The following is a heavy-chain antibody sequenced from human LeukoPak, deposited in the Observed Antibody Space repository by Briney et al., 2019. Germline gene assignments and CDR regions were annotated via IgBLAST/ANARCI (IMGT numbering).Heavy chain of an antibody. Sequence: SETLSLTCSISGGSISTYYWSWIRLPAGKGLEWIGRMYTSGTTYYNPSLKSRVSMSLDTSIDQFPLKVSSVTAADTAIYYCAREDYQLVSGDFYYYMNVWGKGTTVTVSS. CDR2: MYTSGTT. D-gene: IGHD2-2*01. CDR1: GGSISTYY. CDR3: AREDYQLVSGDFYYYMNV. V-gene: IGHV4-4*07. J-gene: IGHJ6*03.